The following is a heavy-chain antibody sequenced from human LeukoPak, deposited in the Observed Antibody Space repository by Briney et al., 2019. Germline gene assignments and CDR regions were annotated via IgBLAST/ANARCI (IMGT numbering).Heavy chain of an antibody. CDR1: GFTFSSYS. D-gene: IGHD3-10*01. Sequence: PGGSLRLSCAASGFTFSSYSMNWVRQAPGKGLEWVSSISSSSSYIYYADSVKGRFTISRDNAKSSLYLQMNSLRAEDTAVYYCARDGYYYGSGSLIYYYYYMDVWGEGTTVTISS. CDR2: ISSSSSYI. V-gene: IGHV3-21*01. CDR3: ARDGYYYGSGSLIYYYYYMDV. J-gene: IGHJ6*03.